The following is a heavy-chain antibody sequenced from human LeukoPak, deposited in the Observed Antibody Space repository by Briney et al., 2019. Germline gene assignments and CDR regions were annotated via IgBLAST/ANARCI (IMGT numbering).Heavy chain of an antibody. CDR3: AREVVTMVRGAMDV. D-gene: IGHD3-10*01. J-gene: IGHJ6*03. V-gene: IGHV1-2*02. CDR1: GYTFTGYY. CDR2: INPNSGGT. Sequence: ASPKVSCKASGYTFTGYYMHWVRQAPGQGLVCMAWINPNSGGTNYAQKFQGRVTMTRDTSISTAYMELSRLGSDDTAVYYCAREVVTMVRGAMDVWGKGTTVTISS.